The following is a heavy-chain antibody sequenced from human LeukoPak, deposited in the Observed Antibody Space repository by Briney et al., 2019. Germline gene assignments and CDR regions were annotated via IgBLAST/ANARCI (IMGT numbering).Heavy chain of an antibody. V-gene: IGHV4-39*01. CDR3: ARRYYDILTGYYEIYYFDY. CDR2: IYYSGST. CDR1: GGSISSSSYY. J-gene: IGHJ4*02. D-gene: IGHD3-9*01. Sequence: SETLSLTCTVSGGSISSSSYYWGWIRQPPGKGLEWIGSIYYSGSTYYNPSLKSRVTISVDTSKNQFSLKLSSVAAADTAVYYCARRYYDILTGYYEIYYFDYWGQGTLVTVSS.